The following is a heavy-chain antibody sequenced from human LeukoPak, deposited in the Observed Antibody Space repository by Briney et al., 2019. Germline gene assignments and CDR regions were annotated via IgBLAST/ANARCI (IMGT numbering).Heavy chain of an antibody. CDR3: ARYIVVVPAARGPGWFDP. Sequence: PSETLSLTCTVSGGSISSYYWSWIRQPPGKGLEWIGDIYYSGSTNYNPSLKSRVTISVDTSKNQFSLKLSSVTAADTAVYYCARYIVVVPAARGPGWFDPWGQGTLVTVSS. V-gene: IGHV4-59*01. J-gene: IGHJ5*02. CDR2: IYYSGST. D-gene: IGHD2-2*01. CDR1: GGSISSYY.